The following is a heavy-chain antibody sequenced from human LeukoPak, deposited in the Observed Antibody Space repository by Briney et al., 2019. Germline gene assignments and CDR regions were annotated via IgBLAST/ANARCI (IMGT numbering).Heavy chain of an antibody. CDR2: IYPGDSDT. V-gene: IGHV5-51*01. J-gene: IGHJ3*02. CDR1: GSNFTSYW. Sequence: PGASLQISCKGSGSNFTSYWIGWVRQMPGKGLEWMGIIYPGDSDTRYSPSCHGHVTISADKSISTAYLQWSSLKASDTAMYYCARPSGRWQYDAFDIWGQGTMVTVSS. CDR3: ARPSGRWQYDAFDI. D-gene: IGHD6-19*01.